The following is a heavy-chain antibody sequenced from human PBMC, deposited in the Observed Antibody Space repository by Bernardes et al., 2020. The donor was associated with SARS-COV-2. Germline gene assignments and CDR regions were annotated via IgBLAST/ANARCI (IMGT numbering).Heavy chain of an antibody. D-gene: IGHD6-6*01. CDR1: GFTFSSYA. J-gene: IGHJ4*02. Sequence: GGSLRLSCAASGFTFSSYAMNWVRQAPGKGLEWVSSIRGSGSNTYYADSVKGRFTISRDNSKNTLYLQMNSLRAEDTAVYYCATEYSNLDYYFDYWGQGTLVTVSS. V-gene: IGHV3-23*01. CDR3: ATEYSNLDYYFDY. CDR2: IRGSGSNT.